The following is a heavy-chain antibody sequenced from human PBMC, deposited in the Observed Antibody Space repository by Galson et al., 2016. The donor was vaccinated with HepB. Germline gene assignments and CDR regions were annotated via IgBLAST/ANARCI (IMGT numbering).Heavy chain of an antibody. J-gene: IGHJ6*02. D-gene: IGHD6-6*01. CDR3: VKDRGRIGGRLSGSGMDV. V-gene: IGHV3-30*18. Sequence: SLRLSCAASGFTFRSYGMHWVRQAPGKGLEWVAVISYDGTNKYYADSVKGRFTISRDNSMNTLSLQMNSLRAEDTTVYYCVKDRGRIGGRLSGSGMDVWGQGTTVTVSS. CDR2: ISYDGTNK. CDR1: GFTFRSYG.